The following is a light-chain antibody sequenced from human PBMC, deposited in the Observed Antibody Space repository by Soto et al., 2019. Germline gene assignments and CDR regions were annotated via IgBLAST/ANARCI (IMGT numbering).Light chain of an antibody. CDR2: GVS. Sequence: EIVMTQSPTTLSVSPGERDSLSCRASQSVSRNFLAWYQQKPGQAPRLLIYGVSSRAADIPDRFSGSGSGTDFTLTISRLEPEDFAVYYCHHYGSSPQTFGQGTKVDIK. CDR3: HHYGSSPQT. CDR1: QSVSRNF. J-gene: IGKJ1*01. V-gene: IGKV3-20*01.